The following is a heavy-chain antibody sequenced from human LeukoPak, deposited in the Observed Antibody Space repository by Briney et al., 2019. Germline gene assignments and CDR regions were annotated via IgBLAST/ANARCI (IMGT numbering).Heavy chain of an antibody. D-gene: IGHD3-10*01. Sequence: PSETLSLTCAVSGYSISSGYYWGWVRQPPGKGLEWIGSIYHSGSTYYNPSLKSRVTISGNTSKNQFSLKVTSVTAADTAVYYCARRTGSGSYYVDFWGQGTVVTVSS. CDR2: IYHSGST. V-gene: IGHV4-38-2*01. CDR3: ARRTGSGSYYVDF. J-gene: IGHJ4*02. CDR1: GYSISSGYY.